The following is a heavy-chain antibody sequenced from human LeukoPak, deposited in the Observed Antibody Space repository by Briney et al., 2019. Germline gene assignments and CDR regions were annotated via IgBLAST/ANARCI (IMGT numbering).Heavy chain of an antibody. D-gene: IGHD2-21*02. CDR1: GGSISSSNW. Sequence: SETLSLTCAVSGGSISSSNWWSWVRQPPEKGLEGIGEIYRSGSTNYNPSLKSRVTISVDKSKNPFSLKPSSVTAADTAVYYCARGDQGMAYCGGDCYSGSWAFDIWGQGTMVTVSS. J-gene: IGHJ3*02. V-gene: IGHV4-4*02. CDR3: ARGDQGMAYCGGDCYSGSWAFDI. CDR2: IYRSGST.